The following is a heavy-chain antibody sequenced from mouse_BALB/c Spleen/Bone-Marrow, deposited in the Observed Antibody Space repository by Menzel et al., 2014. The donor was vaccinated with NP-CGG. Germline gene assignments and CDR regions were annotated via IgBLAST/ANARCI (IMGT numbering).Heavy chain of an antibody. CDR1: GYAFTNYW. CDR3: TRRRXLDY. CDR2: IYPGSGNT. Sequence: VQLQQSGTELVRPGTSVKISCKASGYAFTNYWLGWVKQRPGHGLEWIGDIYPGSGNTYYNEKFKGKVTLTADKSSSTAYMQLSGLTSEDSAVYFCTRRRXLDYWGQGTTLTVSS. J-gene: IGHJ2*01. V-gene: IGHV1-63*01.